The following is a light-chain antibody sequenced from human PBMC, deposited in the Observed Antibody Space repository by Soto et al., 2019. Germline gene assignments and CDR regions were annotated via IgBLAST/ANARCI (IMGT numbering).Light chain of an antibody. J-gene: IGKJ1*01. CDR3: QQYGSSPRT. CDR1: QSVRDSL. CDR2: GAS. Sequence: EIVLTQFPGTLSLSPGEGATLSCRASQSVRDSLLAWYQHKPGQTPRLLIYGASHRAGGIPDRFSGSGSGTDFTLTITRLEPEDFAVYYCQQYGSSPRTFGQGTKVGIK. V-gene: IGKV3-20*01.